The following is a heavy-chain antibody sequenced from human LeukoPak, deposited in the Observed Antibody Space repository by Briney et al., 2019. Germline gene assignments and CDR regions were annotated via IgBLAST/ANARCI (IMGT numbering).Heavy chain of an antibody. CDR3: ARGKYYCSGDSCSPPFDY. V-gene: IGHV4-34*01. CDR1: GGSFSDFY. Sequence: SETLSLTCAVFGGSFSDFYWSWIRQTAGKGLEWIGEVDHTGGTKYNSSLKSRVTISVDTSKNQFSLKLSSVTAAGTAVYYCARGKYYCSGDSCSPPFDYWGRGALVTVSS. J-gene: IGHJ4*02. CDR2: VDHTGGT. D-gene: IGHD2-15*01.